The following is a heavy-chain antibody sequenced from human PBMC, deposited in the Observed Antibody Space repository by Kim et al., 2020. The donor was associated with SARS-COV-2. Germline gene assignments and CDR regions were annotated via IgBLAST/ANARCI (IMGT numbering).Heavy chain of an antibody. Sequence: SGPTLVNPTQTLTLTCTFSGFSLSTCGMCVSWIRQPPGKALEWLARIDWDDDKYYSTSLKTRLTISKDTSKNQVVLTMTNMDPVDTATYYCARIRRELLWFGESSRDYYGMDVWGQGTTVTVSS. CDR1: GFSLSTCGMC. D-gene: IGHD3-10*01. CDR2: IDWDDDK. J-gene: IGHJ6*02. CDR3: ARIRRELLWFGESSRDYYGMDV. V-gene: IGHV2-70*11.